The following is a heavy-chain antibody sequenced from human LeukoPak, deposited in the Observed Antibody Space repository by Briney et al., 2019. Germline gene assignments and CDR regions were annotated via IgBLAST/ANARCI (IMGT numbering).Heavy chain of an antibody. Sequence: GGSLRLSCAASGFSFRRYYMSWVRQAPGKGLQWVSVLFSGGDTYYADSVKDRFSISRDSSRETLFLQMNSLRADDTAVYYCARQGFDSGFDYWGHGTMVTVSS. CDR3: ARQGFDSGFDY. J-gene: IGHJ4*01. V-gene: IGHV3-66*04. CDR2: LFSGGDT. D-gene: IGHD2-21*01. CDR1: GFSFRRYY.